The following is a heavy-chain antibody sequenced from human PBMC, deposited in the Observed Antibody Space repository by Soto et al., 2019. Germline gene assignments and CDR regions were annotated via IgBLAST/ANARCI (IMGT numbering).Heavy chain of an antibody. CDR2: FDPEDGET. J-gene: IGHJ4*02. CDR1: GYTLTELS. V-gene: IGHV1-24*01. CDR3: ATSRSGPAPLLAS. Sequence: QVQLVQSGAEVKKPGASVKVSCKVSGYTLTELSMHWVRQAPGKGLEWMGGFDPEDGETIYAQKFQGRVTMTEDTSTDQPNMELSRLRSEDTAVYSCATSRSGPAPLLASGGQGTLVTVSS.